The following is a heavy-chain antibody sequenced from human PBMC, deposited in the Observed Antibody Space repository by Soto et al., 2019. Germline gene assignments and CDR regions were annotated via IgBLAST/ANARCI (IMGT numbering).Heavy chain of an antibody. J-gene: IGHJ6*02. CDR3: AKDLSTWYYYYGMDV. CDR1: GFTFNSYG. V-gene: IGHV3-30*18. CDR2: ISYDGSNK. Sequence: GGSLRLSCAASGFTFNSYGMHGVRQAPGKGLEWVAVISYDGSNKYYADSVKGRFTISRDNSKNTLYLQMNSLRAEDTAVYYCAKDLSTWYYYYGMDVWGQGTTVTVSS.